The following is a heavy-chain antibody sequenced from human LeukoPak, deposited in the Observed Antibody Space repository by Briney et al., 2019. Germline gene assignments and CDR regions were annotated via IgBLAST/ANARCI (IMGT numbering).Heavy chain of an antibody. Sequence: KPSETLSLTCTVSGASVSGSAYYWAWIRQPPGKGLEWIGSIYYTGTTYYSPSLKSRVTILLDTSKKQFSLKLRSVTAADTAVYYCARAVEDFYYYMDVWGKGTTVTVSS. J-gene: IGHJ6*03. CDR1: GASVSGSAYY. V-gene: IGHV4-39*07. CDR2: IYYTGTT. CDR3: ARAVEDFYYYMDV. D-gene: IGHD6-19*01.